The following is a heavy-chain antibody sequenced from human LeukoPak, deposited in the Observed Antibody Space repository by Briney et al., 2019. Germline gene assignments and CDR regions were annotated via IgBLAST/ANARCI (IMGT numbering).Heavy chain of an antibody. CDR2: ISSTRSPI. J-gene: IGHJ4*02. Sequence: PGGSLRLSCAASGFTFSSYSMNWIREAPGKGLEWVSYISSTRSPIHYADSVKGRFTISRDNAKNSLYLQMYSLRAEDTAVYYCATESIPDYWGQGTLVTVSP. CDR3: ATESIPDY. D-gene: IGHD2/OR15-2a*01. V-gene: IGHV3-48*01. CDR1: GFTFSSYS.